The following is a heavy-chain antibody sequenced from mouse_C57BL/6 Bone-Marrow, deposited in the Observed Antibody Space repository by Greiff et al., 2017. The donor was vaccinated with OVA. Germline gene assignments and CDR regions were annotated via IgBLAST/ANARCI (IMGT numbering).Heavy chain of an antibody. Sequence: QVQLQQPGTELVKPGASVKLSCKASGFTFTSYWMSWVKQRPGQGLEWIGNINPSNGGTNYNEKFKSKATLTGDKSSSPAYLQLSRLTSEDSAGCYWAEIEGIWEFDYWGQGTTLTVSS. J-gene: IGHJ2*01. D-gene: IGHD1-1*02. CDR3: AEIEGIWEFDY. CDR2: INPSNGGT. CDR1: GFTFTSYW. V-gene: IGHV1-53*01.